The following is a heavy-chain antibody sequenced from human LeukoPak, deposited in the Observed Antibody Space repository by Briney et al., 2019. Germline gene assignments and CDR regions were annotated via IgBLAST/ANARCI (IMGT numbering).Heavy chain of an antibody. Sequence: GGSLRLSCAASGFTFSSYAMHWVRQAPGKGLEWVSGISWNSGSIGYADSVKGRFTISRDNAKNSLYLQMNSLRAEDTALYYCAKDALSSRGYDGYYYYYGMDVWGQGTTVTVSS. V-gene: IGHV3-9*01. D-gene: IGHD3-22*01. CDR3: AKDALSSRGYDGYYYYYGMDV. CDR1: GFTFSSYA. CDR2: ISWNSGSI. J-gene: IGHJ6*02.